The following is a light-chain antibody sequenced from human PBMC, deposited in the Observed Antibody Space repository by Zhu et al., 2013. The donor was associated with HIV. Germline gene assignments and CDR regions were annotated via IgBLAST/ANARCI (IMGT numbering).Light chain of an antibody. CDR2: GAS. CDR3: QQYGNSPPYS. CDR1: PSVWSNY. Sequence: VLTQSPGTLSLSPGERATLSCRASPSVWSNYLAWYQQKPGQSPRLLIYGASNRATGIPDRFSGRGSGTDFTLTISRLEPEDFAVYYCQQYGNSPPYSFGQGTKLEIK. J-gene: IGKJ2*03. V-gene: IGKV3-20*01.